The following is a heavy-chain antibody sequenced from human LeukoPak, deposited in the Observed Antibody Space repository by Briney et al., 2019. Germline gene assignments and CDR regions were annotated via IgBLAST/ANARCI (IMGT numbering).Heavy chain of an antibody. CDR1: EFTFSSYS. Sequence: GGSLRLSCAASEFTFSSYSMNWVRQAPGKGLEWVSYITNSGNSKSYADSVKGRFTISRDNPKNSLYLQMGSLRADDTAMYYCARDPRDDHNSLDYWGQGTQVTVSS. J-gene: IGHJ4*02. CDR2: ITNSGNSK. V-gene: IGHV3-48*04. CDR3: ARDPRDDHNSLDY. D-gene: IGHD5-24*01.